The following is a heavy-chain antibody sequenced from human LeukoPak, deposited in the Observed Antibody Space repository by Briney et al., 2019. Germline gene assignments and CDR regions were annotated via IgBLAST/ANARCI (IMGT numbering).Heavy chain of an antibody. J-gene: IGHJ5*02. CDR2: ISCNSGSI. D-gene: IGHD3-10*01. V-gene: IGHV3-9*01. Sequence: PGGSLRLSCAASGFTFDDYAMHWVRQAPGKGLEWVSGISCNSGSIGYADSVKGRFTISRDNAKNSLYLQMNSLRDEDTALYYCAKAGITMVRGVSPALNWFDPWGQGTLVTVSS. CDR1: GFTFDDYA. CDR3: AKAGITMVRGVSPALNWFDP.